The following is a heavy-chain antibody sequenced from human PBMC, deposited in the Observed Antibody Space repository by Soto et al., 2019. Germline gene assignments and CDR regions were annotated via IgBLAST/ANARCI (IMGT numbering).Heavy chain of an antibody. CDR2: ISSTSDSTI. CDR3: ATALTTPGRGALDL. Sequence: EVQLLDSGGGSVQPGGPLRLSCAASGFTFSAHSITWVRQAPGKGLEWVSYISSTSDSTIYHADSVKGRFTISRNIAGNSVYLQMSGLRAADTAMYYCATALTTPGRGALDLWGPGTMVTGSS. V-gene: IGHV3-48*01. CDR1: GFTFSAHS. D-gene: IGHD2-15*01. J-gene: IGHJ3*01.